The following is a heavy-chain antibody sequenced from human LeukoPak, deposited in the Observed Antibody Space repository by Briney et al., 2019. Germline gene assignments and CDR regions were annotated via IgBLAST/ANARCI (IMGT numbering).Heavy chain of an antibody. Sequence: ASVKVSCKTSGYTFTGYYMHWVRQAPGQGLEWMGWINPDSGGTNFAQKFQGRVTMTRDTSISTAYMELSRLRSDDTAVYYCGRDFRDSLDYWGQGTLVTVFS. J-gene: IGHJ4*02. CDR1: GYTFTGYY. CDR2: INPDSGGT. V-gene: IGHV1-2*02. CDR3: GRDFRDSLDY.